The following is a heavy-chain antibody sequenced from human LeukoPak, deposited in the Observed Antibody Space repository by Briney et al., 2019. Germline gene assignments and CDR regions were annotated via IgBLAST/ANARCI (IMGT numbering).Heavy chain of an antibody. CDR2: IYTSGST. Sequence: SETLSLICRVSGASISTYYWSWIRQPAGKGLEWIGRIYTSGSTNYNPSLKSRVTISVDTSKNQFSLKLSSVTAADTAVYYCARSTVVTKVHYYYYYMDVWGKGTTVTISS. D-gene: IGHD4-23*01. CDR1: GASISTYY. V-gene: IGHV4-4*07. CDR3: ARSTVVTKVHYYYYYMDV. J-gene: IGHJ6*03.